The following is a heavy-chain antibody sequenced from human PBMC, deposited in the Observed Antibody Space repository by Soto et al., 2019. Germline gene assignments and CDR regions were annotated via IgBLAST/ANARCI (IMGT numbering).Heavy chain of an antibody. CDR2: IGSSGGYI. CDR3: ARDQFTMIVVSKGDAFDI. Sequence: GGSLRLSCAVSGFIFSDFSMNWVRQAPGKGLEWVASIGSSGGYIFYADSLKGRSTISRDNAKESLDLQINSLRAEDTAVYYCARDQFTMIVVSKGDAFDIWGQGTMVTVSS. D-gene: IGHD3-22*01. CDR1: GFIFSDFS. V-gene: IGHV3-21*01. J-gene: IGHJ3*02.